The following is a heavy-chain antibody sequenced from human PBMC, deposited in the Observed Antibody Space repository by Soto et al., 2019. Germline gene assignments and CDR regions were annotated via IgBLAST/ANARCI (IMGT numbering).Heavy chain of an antibody. Sequence: GASVKVSCKASGYTFTSYGISWVRQAPGQGLEWMGWISAYNGNTNYAQKLQGRVTMTTDTSTSTAYMELRSLRSDDTAVYYCARDYDFWIGYYWARWRPSYYYGMDVWGQGTTVTVSS. V-gene: IGHV1-18*04. D-gene: IGHD3-3*01. CDR1: GYTFTSYG. J-gene: IGHJ6*02. CDR2: ISAYNGNT. CDR3: ARDYDFWIGYYWARWRPSYYYGMDV.